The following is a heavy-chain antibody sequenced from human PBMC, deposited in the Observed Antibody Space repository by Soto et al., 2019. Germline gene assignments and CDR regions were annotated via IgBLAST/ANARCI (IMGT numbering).Heavy chain of an antibody. J-gene: IGHJ4*02. V-gene: IGHV4-38-2*01. D-gene: IGHD6-19*01. CDR3: ARTYSSGWYGVDLFFDY. CDR1: GYSISSGYY. Sequence: PSETLSLTCAVSGYSISSGYYWGWIRQPPGKGLEWIGSIYHSGSTYYNPSLKSRVTISVDTSKNQFSLKLSSVTAADTAVYYCARTYSSGWYGVDLFFDYWGQETLVTVSS. CDR2: IYHSGST.